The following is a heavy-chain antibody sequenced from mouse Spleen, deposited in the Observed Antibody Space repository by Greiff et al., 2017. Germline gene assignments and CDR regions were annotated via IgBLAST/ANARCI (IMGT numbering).Heavy chain of an antibody. CDR1: GYSITSGYY. CDR2: ISYDGSN. Sequence: EVQLQESGPGLVKPSQSLSLTCSVTGYSITSGYYWKWIRQFPGNKLEWMGYISYDGSNNYNPSLKNRISITRDTSKNQFFLKLNSVTTEDTATYYCARDPVVATEYAMDYWGQGTSVTVSS. CDR3: ARDPVVATEYAMDY. V-gene: IGHV3-6*01. J-gene: IGHJ4*01. D-gene: IGHD1-1*01.